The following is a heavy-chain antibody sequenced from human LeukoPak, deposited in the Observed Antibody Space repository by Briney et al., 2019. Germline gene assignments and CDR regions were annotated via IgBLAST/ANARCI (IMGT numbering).Heavy chain of an antibody. CDR3: ARVDYYDSSGYIDDAFDI. Sequence: SETLSLTCSVSGGSIRNSAYYWGWIRQPPGKGLEWIGSIYYSGSTYYNPSLKSRVTISVDTSKNQFSLKLSSVTAADTAVYYCARVDYYDSSGYIDDAFDIWGQGTMVTVSS. D-gene: IGHD3-22*01. J-gene: IGHJ3*02. CDR1: GGSIRNSAYY. V-gene: IGHV4-39*07. CDR2: IYYSGST.